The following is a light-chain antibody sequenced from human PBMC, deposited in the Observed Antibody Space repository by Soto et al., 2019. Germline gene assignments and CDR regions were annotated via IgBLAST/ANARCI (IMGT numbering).Light chain of an antibody. CDR2: EGS. J-gene: IGLJ2*01. CDR1: SSDVGSSNL. Sequence: QSALTQPASVSGSPGQSITISCTGTSSDVGSSNLVSWYQQHPGKAPKLMIYEGSKRPSGVSNRFSGSKSGNTASLTISGLQAEDEADYYCCSDAGSSTHVVFGGGTKLTVL. CDR3: CSDAGSSTHVV. V-gene: IGLV2-23*01.